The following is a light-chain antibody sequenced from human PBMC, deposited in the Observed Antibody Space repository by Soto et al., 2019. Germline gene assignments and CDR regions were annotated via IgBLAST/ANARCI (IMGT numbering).Light chain of an antibody. Sequence: DIQMTQSPSSVSASVGDRVTITCRASQGSSSWLGWYQQKPGKAPKLLIYAASSLQSGVPSRFSGSGSGTDLTLTISSLQPEDFATYYCQQANSFPFTFGGGTKVEIK. CDR1: QGSSSW. CDR3: QQANSFPFT. CDR2: AAS. V-gene: IGKV1D-12*01. J-gene: IGKJ4*01.